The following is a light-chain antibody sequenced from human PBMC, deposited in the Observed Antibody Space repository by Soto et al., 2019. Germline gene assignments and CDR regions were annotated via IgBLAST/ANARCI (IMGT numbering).Light chain of an antibody. Sequence: EIVLTQSPATLSLSPGERATLSCRASQSVSVFLAWYQQKPGQAPRLLIYDASNRAPGIPARFSGSGSGTDFTLTITTSVPEDFALYYCQHRSIWPPLTFGGGTKVEIK. CDR1: QSVSVF. V-gene: IGKV3-11*01. CDR3: QHRSIWPPLT. J-gene: IGKJ4*01. CDR2: DAS.